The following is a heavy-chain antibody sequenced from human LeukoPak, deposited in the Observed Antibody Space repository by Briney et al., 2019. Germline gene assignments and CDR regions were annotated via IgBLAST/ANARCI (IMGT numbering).Heavy chain of an antibody. J-gene: IGHJ4*02. CDR1: GYTFTGYY. CDR3: ARAGWSGYSLQYYFDY. CDR2: INPNNGAT. D-gene: IGHD3-3*01. Sequence: ASVKVSCKASGYTFTGYYMHWVRQAPGQGLEWMGRINPNNGATNYAQKFQGWVTMTRDTSISTAYMELSRLRSDDTAVYYCARAGWSGYSLQYYFDYWGQGTLVTVSS. V-gene: IGHV1-2*04.